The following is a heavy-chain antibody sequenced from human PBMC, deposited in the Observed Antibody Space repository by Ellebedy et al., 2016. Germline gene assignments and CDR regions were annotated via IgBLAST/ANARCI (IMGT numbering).Heavy chain of an antibody. Sequence: SETLSLXXAVYGGSFSGHYWSWIRQPPGKGLEWIGEINHGGSTNYDPSLKSRVTILVDTSKNRFSLKLSSVTAADTAVYYCARDGGSSVLFDYWGQGTLVTVSS. CDR1: GGSFSGHY. J-gene: IGHJ4*02. D-gene: IGHD6-6*01. CDR2: INHGGST. CDR3: ARDGGSSVLFDY. V-gene: IGHV4-34*01.